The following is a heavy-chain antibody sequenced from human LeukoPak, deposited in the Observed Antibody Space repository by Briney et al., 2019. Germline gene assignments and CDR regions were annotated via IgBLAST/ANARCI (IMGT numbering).Heavy chain of an antibody. CDR2: IWYDGSHQ. CDR3: AKELGELSFLPFDY. CDR1: GFPFSGSG. J-gene: IGHJ4*02. V-gene: IGHV3-33*06. Sequence: PGGSLRLSCAASGFPFSGSGMHWVRQAPGKGLEWVAVIWYDGSHQYYADSVKGRFTISRDNSKNTLYLQMNSLRAEDTAVYYCAKELGELSFLPFDYWGQGTLVTVSS. D-gene: IGHD3-16*02.